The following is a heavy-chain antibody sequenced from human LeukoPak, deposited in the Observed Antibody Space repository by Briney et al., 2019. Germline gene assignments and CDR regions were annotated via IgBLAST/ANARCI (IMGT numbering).Heavy chain of an antibody. Sequence: PGGSLRLSCAASGFTFRDYYMSWIRQAPGKGLEWVSYISSSSSYTNYADSVKGRFTISRDNAKNSLYLQMNSLRAEDTAVYYCARDREDCSSTSCYEARTGAFDIWGQGTMVTVSS. CDR1: GFTFRDYY. CDR3: ARDREDCSSTSCYEARTGAFDI. D-gene: IGHD2-2*01. V-gene: IGHV3-11*06. J-gene: IGHJ3*02. CDR2: ISSSSSYT.